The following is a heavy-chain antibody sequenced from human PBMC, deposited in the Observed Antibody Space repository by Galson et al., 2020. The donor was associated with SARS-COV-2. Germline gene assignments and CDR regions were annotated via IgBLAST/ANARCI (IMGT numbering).Heavy chain of an antibody. Sequence: QLGESLKISCTASGFTFSSYGMHWVRQAPGKGLEWVAVIWYDGSNKYYADSVKGRFTISRDNSKNTLYLQMNSLRAEDTAVYYCAREYSSSWSLLYFQHWGQGTLVTVSS. J-gene: IGHJ1*01. CDR1: GFTFSSYG. D-gene: IGHD6-13*01. V-gene: IGHV3-33*01. CDR2: IWYDGSNK. CDR3: AREYSSSWSLLYFQH.